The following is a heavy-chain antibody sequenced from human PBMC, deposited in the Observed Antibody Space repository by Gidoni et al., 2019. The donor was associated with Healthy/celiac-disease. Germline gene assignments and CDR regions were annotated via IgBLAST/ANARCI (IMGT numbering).Heavy chain of an antibody. J-gene: IGHJ4*02. D-gene: IGHD4-17*01. CDR1: GFTFSSYG. Sequence: QVQLVESGGGVVQPGRSLRLSCAASGFTFSSYGMHWVRQAPGKGLGWVAVISYDGSNKYYADSVKGRFTISRDNSKNTLYLQMNSLRAEDTAVYYCAKVGGDYGDNYWGQGTLVTVSS. CDR3: AKVGGDYGDNY. V-gene: IGHV3-30*18. CDR2: ISYDGSNK.